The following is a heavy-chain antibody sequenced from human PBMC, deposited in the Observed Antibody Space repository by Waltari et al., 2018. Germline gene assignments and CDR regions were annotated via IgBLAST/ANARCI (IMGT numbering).Heavy chain of an antibody. CDR1: GYRCSSYW. J-gene: IGHJ3*01. D-gene: IGHD1-26*01. CDR3: ARELIWPGELGPFDL. V-gene: IGHV5-51*01. CDR2: IFPRDSDT. Sequence: EVQLVQSGTQVKKPGESLRISGKASGYRCSSYWLGWVRQMPGKGMEWMGIIFPRDSDTRYTPSSQGRVTISADKSTGTAYLQFSSLTASDTAMYFCARELIWPGELGPFDLWGQGTFVSVSS.